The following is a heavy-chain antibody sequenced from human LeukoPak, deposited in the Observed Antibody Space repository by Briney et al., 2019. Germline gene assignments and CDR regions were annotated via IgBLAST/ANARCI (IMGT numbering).Heavy chain of an antibody. Sequence: GESLKISCKGSGYSFTSYWIGWVRQMPGKGLEWMGIIYPGDSDTRYSPSFQGQVTISADKSISTAYLQWSSLKASDTAMYYCARLGLNYYGSGSFPPSRGHLFDPWGQGTLVTVSS. D-gene: IGHD3-10*01. V-gene: IGHV5-51*01. J-gene: IGHJ5*02. CDR1: GYSFTSYW. CDR2: IYPGDSDT. CDR3: ARLGLNYYGSGSFPPSRGHLFDP.